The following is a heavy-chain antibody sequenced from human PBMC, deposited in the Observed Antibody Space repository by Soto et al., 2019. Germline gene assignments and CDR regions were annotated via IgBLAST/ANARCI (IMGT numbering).Heavy chain of an antibody. V-gene: IGHV3-23*01. CDR2: ISGSGGST. CDR3: AKDRAVAGLPSFDY. CDR1: GFSFSDYA. J-gene: IGHJ4*02. D-gene: IGHD6-19*01. Sequence: GGSLRLSCAASGFSFSDYAINWVRQGPGEGLEWVSAISGSGGSTFYADSVKGRFTISRDNSKNTLYLQMNSLRAEDTAVYYCAKDRAVAGLPSFDYWGQGTLVTVSS.